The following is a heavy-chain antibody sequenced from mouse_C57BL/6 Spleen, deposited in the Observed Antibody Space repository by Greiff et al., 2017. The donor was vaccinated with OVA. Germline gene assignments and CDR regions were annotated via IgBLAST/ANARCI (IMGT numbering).Heavy chain of an antibody. V-gene: IGHV1-15*01. J-gene: IGHJ3*01. Sequence: VQLQQSGAELVRPGASVTLSCKASGYTFTDYEMHWVKQTPVHGLEWIGAIDPETGGTAYNQKFKGKAILTADKSSSTAYMELRSLTSEDSAVYYCTRPDGTGGFAYWGQGTLVTVSA. CDR1: GYTFTDYE. D-gene: IGHD2-1*01. CDR2: IDPETGGT. CDR3: TRPDGTGGFAY.